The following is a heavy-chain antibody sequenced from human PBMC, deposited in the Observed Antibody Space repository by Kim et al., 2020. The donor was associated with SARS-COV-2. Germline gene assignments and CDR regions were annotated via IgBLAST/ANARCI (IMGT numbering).Heavy chain of an antibody. Sequence: GGSLRLSCAASGFTFSSYAMSWVRQAPGKGLEWVSAISGSGGSTYYADSVKGRFTISRDNSKNTLYLQMNSLRAEDTAVYYCAKRNSLLLPAPNPYYFDYWGQGTLVTVSS. CDR1: GFTFSSYA. CDR3: AKRNSLLLPAPNPYYFDY. V-gene: IGHV3-23*01. CDR2: ISGSGGST. D-gene: IGHD2-2*01. J-gene: IGHJ4*02.